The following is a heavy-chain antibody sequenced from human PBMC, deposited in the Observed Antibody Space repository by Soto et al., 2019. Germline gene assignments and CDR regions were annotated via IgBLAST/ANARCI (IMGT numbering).Heavy chain of an antibody. J-gene: IGHJ4*02. CDR1: GGSFSCYY. CDR2: INHSGST. V-gene: IGHV4-34*01. D-gene: IGHD6-13*01. Sequence: SETLSLTCAVYGGSFSCYYWSWIGQPPGKGLEWIGEINHSGSTNYNPSLKSRVTISVDTSKNQFSLKLSSVTAADTAVYYCARGRAAAGRSDYWGQGTLVTVSS. CDR3: ARGRAAAGRSDY.